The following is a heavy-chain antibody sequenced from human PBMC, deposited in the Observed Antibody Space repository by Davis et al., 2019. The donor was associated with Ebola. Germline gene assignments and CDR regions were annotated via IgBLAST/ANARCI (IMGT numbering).Heavy chain of an antibody. Sequence: SLKISCAASGFTFDDYAMPWVRQAPGNGLEWVSGIYWNSDRIDYADSVKGRFTNSRDNAKNTLFLQMNSLRADDTAVYYCARDVGGRAGYWGQGTLVTVSS. V-gene: IGHV3-9*01. CDR1: GFTFDDYA. CDR3: ARDVGGRAGY. CDR2: IYWNSDRI. J-gene: IGHJ4*02.